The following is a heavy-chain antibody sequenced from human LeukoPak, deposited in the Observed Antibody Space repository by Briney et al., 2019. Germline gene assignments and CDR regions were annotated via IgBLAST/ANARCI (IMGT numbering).Heavy chain of an antibody. D-gene: IGHD4-17*01. CDR3: ARGYGDRFDY. CDR2: INPNSGGT. CDR1: GYRYTGYY. V-gene: IGHV1-2*02. Sequence: ASVKVSCKGPGYRYTGYYMHWVRQAPGQGLEWMGWINPNSGGTNYAQKFQGRVTMTRDTSISTAYMELSRLRSDDTAVYYCARGYGDRFDYWGQGTLVTVSS. J-gene: IGHJ4*02.